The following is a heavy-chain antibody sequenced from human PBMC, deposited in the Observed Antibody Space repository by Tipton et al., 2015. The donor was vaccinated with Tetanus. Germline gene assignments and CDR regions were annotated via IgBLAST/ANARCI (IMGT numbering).Heavy chain of an antibody. D-gene: IGHD2-2*01. CDR2: TKKDSFSNNFMT. Sequence: QSGAEVKKPGASVKVSCKASGDPISHYGLSWVRQAPGQGLEWMGWTKKDSFSNNFMTQSAQNFQDRVTMTSDTATSTDYLELRSLRSEDTALYYCVKHLIPGRAYFDSWGLGTLVTVSS. V-gene: IGHV1-18*01. J-gene: IGHJ4*02. CDR3: VKHLIPGRAYFDS. CDR1: GDPISHYG.